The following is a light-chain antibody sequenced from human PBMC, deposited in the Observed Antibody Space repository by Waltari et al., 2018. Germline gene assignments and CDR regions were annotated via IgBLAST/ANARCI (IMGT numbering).Light chain of an antibody. Sequence: QSALTQPASVSGSPGQSITISCTGTSGDVGGYKYVSWYQQHAGKAPNLMIYDVTNRPSGVSNRFSGSKSGNTASLTISGLQAEDEADYYCSSYTSSSTLAFGGGTKLTVL. J-gene: IGLJ2*01. CDR3: SSYTSSSTLA. V-gene: IGLV2-14*03. CDR2: DVT. CDR1: SGDVGGYKY.